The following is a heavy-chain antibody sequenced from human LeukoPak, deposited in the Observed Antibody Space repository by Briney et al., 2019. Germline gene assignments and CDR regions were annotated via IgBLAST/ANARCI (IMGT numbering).Heavy chain of an antibody. CDR1: GFTFSSYW. V-gene: IGHV3-7*01. CDR3: AREDIVVVPAAIRDYYYYGMDV. Sequence: GGSLRLSCAASGFTFSSYWMSWVRQAPGKGLEWVANIKQDGSEKYYVDSVKGRFTISRDNAKNSLYLQMNSLRAEDTAAYYCAREDIVVVPAAIRDYYYYGMDVRGQGTTVTVSS. CDR2: IKQDGSEK. J-gene: IGHJ6*02. D-gene: IGHD2-2*01.